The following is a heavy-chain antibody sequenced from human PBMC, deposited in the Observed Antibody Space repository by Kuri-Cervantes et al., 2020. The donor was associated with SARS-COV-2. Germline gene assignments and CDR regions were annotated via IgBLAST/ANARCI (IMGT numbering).Heavy chain of an antibody. V-gene: IGHV4-59*08. CDR3: ARLLTFGEDDY. CDR1: GGSISSYY. J-gene: IGHJ4*02. CDR2: IYYSGST. D-gene: IGHD3-10*01. Sequence: GSLRLSCTVSGGSISSYYWSWIRQPPGKGLEWIGYIYYSGSTNYNPSLKSRVTISVDTSKNQFSLKLCSVTAADTAVYYCARLLTFGEDDYWGQGTLVTVSS.